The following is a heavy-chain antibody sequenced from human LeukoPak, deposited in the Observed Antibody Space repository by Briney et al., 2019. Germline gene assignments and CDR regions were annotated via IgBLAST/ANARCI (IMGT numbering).Heavy chain of an antibody. Sequence: SVKVSCKASRGTFSSYAINWVRQAPGQGLEWMGGIIPIFGTANYAQKFQGRVTITADESTSTAYMELSRLRSDDTAVYYCARANMVRGVGSFFDRNWFDPWGQGTLVTVSS. D-gene: IGHD3-10*01. CDR3: ARANMVRGVGSFFDRNWFDP. V-gene: IGHV1-69*13. CDR1: RGTFSSYA. J-gene: IGHJ5*02. CDR2: IIPIFGTA.